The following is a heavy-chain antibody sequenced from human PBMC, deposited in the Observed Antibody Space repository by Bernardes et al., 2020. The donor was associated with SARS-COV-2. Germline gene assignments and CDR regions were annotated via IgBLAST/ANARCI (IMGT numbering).Heavy chain of an antibody. J-gene: IGHJ4*02. Sequence: SETLSLTCTVSGGSINIGSDYWGWVRQAPGKGLEWIGSISYGGSTFYNPSLKSRVTMSVDMSKDQFSLKVNSVTAADTALYYCARRTYRAVIDFWGQGTLVTVSS. CDR1: GGSINIGSDY. V-gene: IGHV4-39*01. CDR2: ISYGGST. D-gene: IGHD4-4*01. CDR3: ARRTYRAVIDF.